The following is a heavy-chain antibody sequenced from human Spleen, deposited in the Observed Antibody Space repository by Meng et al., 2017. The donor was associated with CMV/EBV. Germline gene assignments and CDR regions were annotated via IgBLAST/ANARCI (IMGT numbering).Heavy chain of an antibody. Sequence: ASVKVSCKASGYTFTSYDINWVRQATGQGLEWMGWMNPNSGNTGYAQKFQGRVTMTRNTSISTAYMELSSLRSDDTAVYYCARYLLPVAHWTNDYWGQGTLVTVSS. CDR1: GYTFTSYD. V-gene: IGHV1-8*01. J-gene: IGHJ4*02. D-gene: IGHD2-2*01. CDR3: ARYLLPVAHWTNDY. CDR2: MNPNSGNT.